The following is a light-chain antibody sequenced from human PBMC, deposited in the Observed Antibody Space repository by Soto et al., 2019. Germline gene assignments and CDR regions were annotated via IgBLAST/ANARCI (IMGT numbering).Light chain of an antibody. CDR2: ATS. V-gene: IGKV1-16*01. CDR1: KGINNY. J-gene: IGKJ1*01. CDR3: QGYNIYAWT. Sequence: DVPVSQSPPSLSASVGDRVTITCRASKGINNYLAWFQQQPGTAPKPLIYATSTLHSGVPSRFTGSGSGTEFTLTITSLQTEDFVTYLCQGYNIYAWTFGQVTMVDI.